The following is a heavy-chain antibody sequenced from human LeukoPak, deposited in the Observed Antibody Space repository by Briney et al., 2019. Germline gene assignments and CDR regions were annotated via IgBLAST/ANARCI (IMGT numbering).Heavy chain of an antibody. J-gene: IGHJ4*02. V-gene: IGHV5-51*01. D-gene: IGHD2-15*01. Sequence: GESLKISCKGSGYSFTSYWIGWVRQMPGKGLEWMGIIYPGDSDTRYSPSFRGQVTISADKSISTAYLQWSSLKASDTAMYYCARRYCSGGDCYYFDYWGQGTLVTVSS. CDR2: IYPGDSDT. CDR3: ARRYCSGGDCYYFDY. CDR1: GYSFTSYW.